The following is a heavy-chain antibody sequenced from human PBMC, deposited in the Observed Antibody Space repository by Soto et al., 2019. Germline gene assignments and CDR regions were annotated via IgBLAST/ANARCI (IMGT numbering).Heavy chain of an antibody. Sequence: SETLSLTCTVSGGSISSGGYYWSWIRQHPGKGLEWIGYIYYSGSTYYNPSLKSRVTISVDTSKNQFSLKLSSVTAADTAVYYCARWPQLEPRFDYWGQGTLVTVFS. CDR2: IYYSGST. J-gene: IGHJ4*02. CDR1: GGSISSGGYY. D-gene: IGHD1-1*01. V-gene: IGHV4-31*03. CDR3: ARWPQLEPRFDY.